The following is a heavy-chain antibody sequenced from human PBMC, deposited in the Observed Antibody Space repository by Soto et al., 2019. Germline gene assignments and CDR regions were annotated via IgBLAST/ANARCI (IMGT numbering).Heavy chain of an antibody. Sequence: QVQLQESGPGLVKPSQTLSLTCTVSGGSISSGDYYWSWIRQPPGKGLEWIGYIYYSGSTYYNPSLKSRVTISVDTSKNQFSLKLSSVTAADTAVYYCARATNDYYDSSGPRGYFDYWGQGTLVTVSS. V-gene: IGHV4-30-4*01. J-gene: IGHJ4*02. CDR2: IYYSGST. D-gene: IGHD3-22*01. CDR3: ARATNDYYDSSGPRGYFDY. CDR1: GGSISSGDYY.